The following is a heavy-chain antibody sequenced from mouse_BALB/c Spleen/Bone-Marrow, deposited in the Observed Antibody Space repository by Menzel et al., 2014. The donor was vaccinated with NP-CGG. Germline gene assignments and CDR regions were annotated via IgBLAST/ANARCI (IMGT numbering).Heavy chain of an antibody. CDR2: ISSGGGNT. CDR3: ARHGSGYD. V-gene: IGHV5-12-1*01. J-gene: IGHJ2*01. D-gene: IGHD3-1*01. CDR1: GFAFSSYD. Sequence: EVKLMESGGGLVEPGGSLKLSCAASGFAFSSYDMSWVRQTPEKRLEWVAYISSGGGNTYYPDTVKGRFTISRDNAKNTLYLQMSSLKSEDTAMYYCARHGSGYDWGQGTTLTVSS.